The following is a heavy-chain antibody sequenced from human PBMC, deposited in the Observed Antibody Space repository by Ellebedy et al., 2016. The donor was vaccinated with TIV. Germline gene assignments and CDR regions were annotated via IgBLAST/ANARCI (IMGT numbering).Heavy chain of an antibody. CDR1: GGSISSSSNY. D-gene: IGHD3-10*01. Sequence: GSLRLSCTVSGGSISSSSNYWGWIRQPPGKGLEWIASIYYSGSTYYNPSLKSRVTISVDTSKSQFSLKLTSVTAADTAVYYCARWFGELLYVRWFDPWGQGTLVTVSS. CDR3: ARWFGELLYVRWFDP. V-gene: IGHV4-39*01. CDR2: IYYSGST. J-gene: IGHJ5*02.